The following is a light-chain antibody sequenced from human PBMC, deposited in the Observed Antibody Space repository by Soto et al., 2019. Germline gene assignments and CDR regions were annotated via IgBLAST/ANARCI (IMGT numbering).Light chain of an antibody. CDR2: GNS. V-gene: IGLV1-40*01. Sequence: QSVLTQPPSVSGAPGQRVTISCTGSSSNIGAGYDVHWYQQLPGTAPKLLISGNSNRPSGVPDRFSASKSGTSASLAITVLQAEDEADYYCQSYDSSLRGVVFGGGTKLTVL. CDR3: QSYDSSLRGVV. CDR1: SSNIGAGYD. J-gene: IGLJ2*01.